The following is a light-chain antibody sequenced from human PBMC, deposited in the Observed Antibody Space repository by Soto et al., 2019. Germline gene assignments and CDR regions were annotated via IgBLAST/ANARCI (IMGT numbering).Light chain of an antibody. CDR1: SSDVGAYDF. J-gene: IGLJ1*01. CDR2: EVS. V-gene: IGLV2-14*03. Sequence: QSVLAQPASVSGSPGQSITISCTGTSSDVGAYDFVSWYQQHPDKAPKLMIYEVSNRPSGVSYRFSGSKSVNTATLTISGLQAEDEADYYCSSYPPSSTRVFGTGTKVTVL. CDR3: SSYPPSSTRV.